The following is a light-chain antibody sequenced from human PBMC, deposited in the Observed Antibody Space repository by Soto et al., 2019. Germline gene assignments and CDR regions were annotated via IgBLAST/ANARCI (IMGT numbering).Light chain of an antibody. CDR3: QQYGSSPLT. Sequence: DIQMTQSPSILSASVGDRVTITCRASQSISSWLAWYQHRAGKAPKLLIFDASTLETGVPSRFSGSGSGTEFTLTISSLQPDDFAVYYCQQYGSSPLTFGGGTKVEIK. CDR1: QSISSW. V-gene: IGKV1-5*01. J-gene: IGKJ4*01. CDR2: DAS.